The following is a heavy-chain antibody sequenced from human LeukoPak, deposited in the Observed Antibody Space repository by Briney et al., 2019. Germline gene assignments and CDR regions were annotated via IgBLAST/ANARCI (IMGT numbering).Heavy chain of an antibody. V-gene: IGHV4-59*08. CDR2: IYHTGTT. D-gene: IGHD1-26*01. Sequence: SETLSLTCTVSGGTLSPHYWTWIRQPPRKGLEWIGYIYHTGTTRYNPSLNSRVTISVETSKNQFSLRLNSVTAADTAIYYCARLDSGDHGNIPHWGQGTLVTVSS. CDR3: ARLDSGDHGNIPH. CDR1: GGTLSPHY. J-gene: IGHJ1*01.